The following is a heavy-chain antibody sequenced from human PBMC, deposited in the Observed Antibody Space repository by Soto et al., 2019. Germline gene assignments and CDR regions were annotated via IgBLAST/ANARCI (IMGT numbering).Heavy chain of an antibody. CDR3: VRRAEGRPGDGYYYVALDV. V-gene: IGHV5-51*01. Sequence: PGESLKISCKGSGYSFTTYWIGWVRQMPGKGLEWMGIIYPGDSDTRYSLSFQGQVTIAVDKSISTAFLQWSSLKASDTAMYYCVRRAEGRPGDGYYYVALDVWGQGTTVTVSS. CDR2: IYPGDSDT. CDR1: GYSFTTYW. J-gene: IGHJ6*02. D-gene: IGHD6-6*01.